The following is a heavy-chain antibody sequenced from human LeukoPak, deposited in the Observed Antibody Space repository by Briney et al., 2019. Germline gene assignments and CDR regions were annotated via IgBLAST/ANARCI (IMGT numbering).Heavy chain of an antibody. CDR2: INHSGST. J-gene: IGHJ3*02. CDR1: GGSFSGYY. CDR3: ARVVGPTYYYGSGSYRAFDI. D-gene: IGHD3-10*01. V-gene: IGHV4-34*01. Sequence: SETLSLTCAVYGGSFSGYYWSWIRQTPGKGLEWIGEINHSGSTNYNPSLKSRVTISVDTSKNQFSLKLSSVTAADTAVYYCARVVGPTYYYGSGSYRAFDIWGQGTMVTVSS.